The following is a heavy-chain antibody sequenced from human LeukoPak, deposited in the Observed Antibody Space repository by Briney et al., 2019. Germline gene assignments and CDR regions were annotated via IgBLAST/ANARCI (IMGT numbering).Heavy chain of an antibody. CDR3: ARPGYCSGARCYMFTY. D-gene: IGHD2-2*02. J-gene: IGHJ4*02. CDR1: GGTFSSYA. V-gene: IGHV1-69*15. CDR2: IIPMFGET. Sequence: ASVKVSCKASGGTFSSYAMTWVRQAPGQGLEWMGRIIPMFGETNYAQKFQGRVTITADESTSTTYMELSSLRSADTAVYYCARPGYCSGARCYMFTYWGQGTLLIVSS.